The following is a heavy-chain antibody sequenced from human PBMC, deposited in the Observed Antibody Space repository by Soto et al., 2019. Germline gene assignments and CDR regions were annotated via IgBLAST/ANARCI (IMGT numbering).Heavy chain of an antibody. D-gene: IGHD6-19*01. CDR1: GYSFTSYW. CDR3: ARHNEAVAGTY. J-gene: IGHJ4*02. CDR2: IYPGDSDT. V-gene: IGHV5-51*01. Sequence: GESLKISXKASGYSFTSYWIGWVRQMPGKGLEWMGVIYPGDSDTRYSPSFQGQVTISADKSTSTAYLQWSSLKASDTAVYYCARHNEAVAGTYWGQGTLVTVSS.